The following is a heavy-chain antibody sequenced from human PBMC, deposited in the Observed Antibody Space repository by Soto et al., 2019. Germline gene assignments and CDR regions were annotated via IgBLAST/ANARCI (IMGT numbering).Heavy chain of an antibody. CDR1: GGSISSSSYY. Sequence: SETLSLTCTVAGGSISSSSYYWGWIRQPPGKGLEWIGSIYYSGSTYYNPSLKSRVAISVDTSKNQFSLKLSSVTAADTAVYYCAEGHHYPDPPYYYYMDVWGKGTTVTLSS. V-gene: IGHV4-39*01. CDR3: AEGHHYPDPPYYYYMDV. CDR2: IYYSGST. D-gene: IGHD1-26*01. J-gene: IGHJ6*03.